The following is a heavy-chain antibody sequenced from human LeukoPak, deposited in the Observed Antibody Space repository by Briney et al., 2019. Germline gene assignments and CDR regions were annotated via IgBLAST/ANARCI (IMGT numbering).Heavy chain of an antibody. J-gene: IGHJ6*03. V-gene: IGHV4-61*08. Sequence: SQTLSLTCTVSGGSISSGGYYWSWIRQPPGKGLEWIGYIYYSGSTNYNPSLKSRVTISVDTSKNQFSLKLSSVTAADTAVYYCARDGPGPTGYYYYMDVWGKGTTVTVSS. CDR3: ARDGPGPTGYYYYMDV. D-gene: IGHD1/OR15-1a*01. CDR1: GGSISSGGYY. CDR2: IYYSGST.